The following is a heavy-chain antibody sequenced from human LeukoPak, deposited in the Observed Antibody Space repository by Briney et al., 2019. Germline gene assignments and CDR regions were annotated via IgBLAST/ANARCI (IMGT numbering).Heavy chain of an antibody. CDR3: AIIYYDPSVTLTGALGI. V-gene: IGHV3-30-3*01. J-gene: IGHJ3*02. D-gene: IGHD3-22*01. CDR2: ISYDGSNK. CDR1: GFTFSTYA. Sequence: PGRSLRLSCAASGFTFSTYAVHWVRQAPGKGLEWVTVISYDGSNKYYADSVKGRFTISRDNSKNTLYLQMNSLRAEDTAVYYCAIIYYDPSVTLTGALGIWGQGTMVTVSS.